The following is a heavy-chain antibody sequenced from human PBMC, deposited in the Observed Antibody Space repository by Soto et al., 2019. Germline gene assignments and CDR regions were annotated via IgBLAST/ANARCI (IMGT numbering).Heavy chain of an antibody. CDR2: IKSKTVGVTT. J-gene: IGHJ6*02. Sequence: GVSLRLSSEASGFTFSDSWMSWIRQASGKGLDWVGRIKSKTVGVTTDYAAPVKCRFTISRDDSKNTLYLQMNSLKTEDTAVYYCSQGIVATIGGGYYYGLDVWGQGT. V-gene: IGHV3-15*01. D-gene: IGHD5-12*01. CDR3: SQGIVATIGGGYYYGLDV. CDR1: GFTFSDSW.